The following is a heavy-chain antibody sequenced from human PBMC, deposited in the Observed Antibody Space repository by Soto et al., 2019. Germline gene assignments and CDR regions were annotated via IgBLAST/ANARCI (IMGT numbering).Heavy chain of an antibody. V-gene: IGHV1-8*01. CDR1: GYTFTEFD. J-gene: IGHJ4*02. Sequence: GASVKVSCKTSGYTFTEFDINWVRQAPGQGLEWMGWMNTNTGNTGYAQEFQGRVTMTRDTSISTAYMELRRLRSEDTAVYYCARVVRFFGGHAGYWGQGTLVTVSS. CDR2: MNTNTGNT. D-gene: IGHD3-3*01. CDR3: ARVVRFFGGHAGY.